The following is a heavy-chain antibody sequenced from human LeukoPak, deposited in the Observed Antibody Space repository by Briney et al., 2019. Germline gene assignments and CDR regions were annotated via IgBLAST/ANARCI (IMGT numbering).Heavy chain of an antibody. CDR1: GYSISSGYY. D-gene: IGHD2-15*01. CDR2: IYHSGST. V-gene: IGHV4-38-2*02. J-gene: IGHJ4*02. CDR3: AGDYCSGGSCYGY. Sequence: SETLSPTCAVSGYSISSGYYWGWIRQPPGKGLEWIGSIYHSGSTYYNPSLKSRVTISVDTSKNQFSLKLSSVTAADTAVYYCAGDYCSGGSCYGYWGQGTLVTVSS.